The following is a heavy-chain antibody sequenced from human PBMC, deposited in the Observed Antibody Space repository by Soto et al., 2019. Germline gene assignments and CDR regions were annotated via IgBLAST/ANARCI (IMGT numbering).Heavy chain of an antibody. J-gene: IGHJ6*02. D-gene: IGHD3-22*01. Sequence: SETLSLTCTVSGGSISISSYYLGWIRQPPGKGLEWIGSIYYSGSTYYNPSLKSRVTISVDTSKNQFSLKLSSVTAADTAVYYCARWGDLIYDSRPGMDVWGQGTTVTVSS. CDR2: IYYSGST. CDR3: ARWGDLIYDSRPGMDV. V-gene: IGHV4-39*01. CDR1: GGSISISSYY.